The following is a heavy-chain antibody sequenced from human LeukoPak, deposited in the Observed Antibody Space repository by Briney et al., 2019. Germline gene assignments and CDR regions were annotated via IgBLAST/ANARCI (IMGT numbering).Heavy chain of an antibody. J-gene: IGHJ6*02. CDR1: GFTFSSYA. D-gene: IGHD3-3*01. V-gene: IGHV3-23*01. CDR3: AKDLTHYDFWSGYYTNYGMDV. CDR2: ISGSGGST. Sequence: GGSLRLSCAASGFTFSSYAMSWVRQAPGKGLEWVSAISGSGGSTYHADSVKGRFTISRDNSKNTLYLQMNSLRAEDTAVYYCAKDLTHYDFWSGYYTNYGMDVWGQGTTVTVSS.